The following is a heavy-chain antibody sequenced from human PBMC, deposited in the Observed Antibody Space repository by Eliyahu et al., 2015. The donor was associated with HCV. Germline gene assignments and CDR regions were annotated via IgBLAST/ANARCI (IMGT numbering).Heavy chain of an antibody. CDR1: GFTFSSYS. D-gene: IGHD3-16*02. J-gene: IGHJ3*02. CDR2: ISSSSSYI. CDR3: ARTKAWGSYRTDAFDI. V-gene: IGHV3-21*01. Sequence: EVQLVESGGGLVKPGGSLRLSCXASGFTFSSYSMNWVRQAPGKGLEWVSSISSSSSYIYYADSVKGRFTISRDNAKNSLYLQMNSLRAEDTAVYYCARTKAWGSYRTDAFDIWGQGTMVTVSS.